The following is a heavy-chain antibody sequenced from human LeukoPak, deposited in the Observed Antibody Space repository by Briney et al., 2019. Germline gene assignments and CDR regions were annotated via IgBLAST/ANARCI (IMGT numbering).Heavy chain of an antibody. V-gene: IGHV4-4*07. CDR3: ARGGGGSSWYEDAFDI. J-gene: IGHJ3*02. CDR2: IYTSGST. CDR1: GGSISSYY. D-gene: IGHD6-13*01. Sequence: NASETLSLTCTVSGGSISSYYWSWIRQPAGKGLEWIGRIYTSGSTNYNPSLKSRVTMSVDTSKNQFSLKLSAVTAADTAVYYCARGGGGSSWYEDAFDIWGQGTMVSDSS.